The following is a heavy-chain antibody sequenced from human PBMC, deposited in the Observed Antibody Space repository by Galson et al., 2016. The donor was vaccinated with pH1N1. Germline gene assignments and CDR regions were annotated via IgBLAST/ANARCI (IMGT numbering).Heavy chain of an antibody. V-gene: IGHV4-34*01. Sequence: SETLSLTCAVYGGSFSDSSWGWIRQPPGKGLEWIGEINHSGSASYNASLKSRVTISIDTSKNQFSLNLNSVTAADTAVYYCARGYSASRNYFHYFDYWGLGTLVTVSS. CDR1: GGSFSDSS. J-gene: IGHJ4*02. D-gene: IGHD2/OR15-2a*01. CDR2: INHSGSA. CDR3: ARGYSASRNYFHYFDY.